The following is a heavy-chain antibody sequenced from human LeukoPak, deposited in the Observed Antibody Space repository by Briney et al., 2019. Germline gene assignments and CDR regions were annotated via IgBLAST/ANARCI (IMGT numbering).Heavy chain of an antibody. D-gene: IGHD5-18*01. Sequence: ASVKVSCKASGYTFTGYYMHWVRQAPGQGLEWMGWINPNSGGTNYAQKFQGRVTMTRDTSISTAYMELSNVRSEDTAVYYCARDSHRIYSYGLFDYWGQGTLVTVSS. J-gene: IGHJ4*02. V-gene: IGHV1-2*02. CDR2: INPNSGGT. CDR1: GYTFTGYY. CDR3: ARDSHRIYSYGLFDY.